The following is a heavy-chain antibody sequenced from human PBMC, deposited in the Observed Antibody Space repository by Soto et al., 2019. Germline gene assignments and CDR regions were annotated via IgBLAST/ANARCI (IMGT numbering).Heavy chain of an antibody. J-gene: IGHJ4*02. Sequence: GGSLRLSCEASGFTLRNYAMTWVRQAPGKGLEWVSLISANDVGTYYAESVKTRFTISTDQSRNTVYLQMDSLRADDTAIYYCAKAKNDYNWDNRHPFDYWGQGTLVTVSS. CDR1: GFTLRNYA. CDR2: ISANDVGT. CDR3: AKAKNDYNWDNRHPFDY. D-gene: IGHD1-20*01. V-gene: IGHV3-23*01.